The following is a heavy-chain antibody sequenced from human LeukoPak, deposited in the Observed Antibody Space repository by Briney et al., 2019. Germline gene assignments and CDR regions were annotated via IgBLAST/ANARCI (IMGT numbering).Heavy chain of an antibody. CDR2: IYYSGST. CDR1: GGYISADY. V-gene: IGHV4-59*08. Sequence: SETLSLTCAVSGGYISADYWIWIRQPPGKGLEWIGFIYYSGSTKYNPSLKSRVTISVDTSKNQFSLKLTSVTAADTAVYYCARYGSGSYSDDHFQHWGQGTLVTVSS. D-gene: IGHD3-10*01. CDR3: ARYGSGSYSDDHFQH. J-gene: IGHJ1*01.